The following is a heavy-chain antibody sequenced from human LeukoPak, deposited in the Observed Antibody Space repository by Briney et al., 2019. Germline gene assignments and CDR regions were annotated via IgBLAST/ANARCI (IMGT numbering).Heavy chain of an antibody. Sequence: PGGSLRLSCAASGFTFSGYEMNWVRQAPGKGLEWVSYISSSGSAVYYADSVKGRFTISRDNAKNSLYLQMNSLRAEDTAVYYCAKNCRGGSCYDYWGQGTLVTVSS. J-gene: IGHJ4*02. D-gene: IGHD2-15*01. CDR1: GFTFSGYE. CDR3: AKNCRGGSCYDY. CDR2: ISSSGSAV. V-gene: IGHV3-48*03.